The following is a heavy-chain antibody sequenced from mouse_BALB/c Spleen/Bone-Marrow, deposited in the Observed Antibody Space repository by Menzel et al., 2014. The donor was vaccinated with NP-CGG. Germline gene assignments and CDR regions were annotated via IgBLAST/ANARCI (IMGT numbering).Heavy chain of an antibody. J-gene: IGHJ2*01. D-gene: IGHD3-1*01. V-gene: IGHV1-80*01. CDR3: ARGGGSVDY. CDR1: GYAFSVYW. Sequence: VQRAESGAELVRPGSSVTISCKASGYAFSVYWMNWVKQRPGQGLEWIGQIYPGDGDTNYNGKFKGRATLTADKSSNTAYMQLSSLTSEDSAVYFCARGGGSVDYWGQGTTLTVSS. CDR2: IYPGDGDT.